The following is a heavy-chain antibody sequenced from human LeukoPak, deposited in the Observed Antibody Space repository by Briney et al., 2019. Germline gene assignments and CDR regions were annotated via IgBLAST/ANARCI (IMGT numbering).Heavy chain of an antibody. V-gene: IGHV1-69*13. J-gene: IGHJ6*02. Sequence: SVTVSCKASGYTFTGYYMHWVRQAPGQGLEWMGGIIPIFGTANYAQKFQGRVTITADESTSTAYMELSSLRSEDTAVYYCARRIAARSYYYGMDVWGQGTTVTVSS. CDR3: ARRIAARSYYYGMDV. D-gene: IGHD6-6*01. CDR1: GYTFTGYY. CDR2: IIPIFGTA.